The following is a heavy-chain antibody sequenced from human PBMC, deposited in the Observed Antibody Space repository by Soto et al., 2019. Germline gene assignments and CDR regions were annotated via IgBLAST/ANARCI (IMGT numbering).Heavy chain of an antibody. CDR3: ARAYPHGSNIFDC. CDR1: GGSISSAAYY. Sequence: QVQLQESGPGLVKPSQTLSLTCTVSGGSISSAAYYWSWIRQHPGKGLEWIGYISHSGSTYYNPSPKSRVIISGDTSKNQFSPSLTSVTAADTAVYFCARAYPHGSNIFDCWGQGALVTVSS. CDR2: ISHSGST. J-gene: IGHJ4*02. D-gene: IGHD2-2*01. V-gene: IGHV4-31*03.